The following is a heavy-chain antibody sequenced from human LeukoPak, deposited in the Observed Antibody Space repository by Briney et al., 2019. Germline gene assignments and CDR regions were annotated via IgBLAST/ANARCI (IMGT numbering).Heavy chain of an antibody. D-gene: IGHD2-21*02. V-gene: IGHV4-59*01. Sequence: KPSETLSLTCTVSGGSISSYYWSWIRQSPGKGLEWIGHIYNSGTTNYNPSLKSRFTISVNPSKNQFSLKTSSVTAADTAVYYCARVYSRMAYCGGDCYSNAFDIWGQGTMVTVSS. J-gene: IGHJ3*02. CDR3: ARVYSRMAYCGGDCYSNAFDI. CDR1: GGSISSYY. CDR2: IYNSGTT.